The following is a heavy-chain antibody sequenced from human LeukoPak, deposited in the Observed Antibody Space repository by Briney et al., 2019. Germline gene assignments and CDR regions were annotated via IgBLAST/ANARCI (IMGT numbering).Heavy chain of an antibody. CDR1: GYTFTSYY. CDR2: INPSGGST. Sequence: ASVKVSCKASGYTFTSYYMHWVRQAPGQGLVWMGIINPSGGSTSYAQKFQGRVTMTRDTSTSTVYMELSSLRSEDTAVYYCARDHQDYYYYMDVWGKGTTVTVSS. CDR3: ARDHQDYYYYMDV. J-gene: IGHJ6*03. V-gene: IGHV1-46*01.